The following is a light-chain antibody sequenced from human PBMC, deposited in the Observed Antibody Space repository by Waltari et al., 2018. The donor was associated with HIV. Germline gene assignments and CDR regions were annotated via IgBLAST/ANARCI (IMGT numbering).Light chain of an antibody. J-gene: IGLJ1*01. CDR3: CSYTVNSTGV. Sequence: QSALTQPASVSGSPGQSIAISCTGTSGDIGTYKYVSWYQQHTGKVPKLIIYDVNVRPSGVSDRFSGSKSGNTATLTISGLHSDDEADYYCCSYTVNSTGVFGAGTKITV. V-gene: IGLV2-14*03. CDR2: DVN. CDR1: SGDIGTYKY.